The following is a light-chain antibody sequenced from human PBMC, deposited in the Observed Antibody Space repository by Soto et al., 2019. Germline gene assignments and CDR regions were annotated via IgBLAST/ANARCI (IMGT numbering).Light chain of an antibody. V-gene: IGLV2-23*02. CDR1: SSDVGTYNL. CDR3: CSYAGGTNWV. J-gene: IGLJ3*02. Sequence: QSVLTQPASVSGSPGQSITISCTGTSSDVGTYNLVSWYQQHPGQAPKLLIFEVSERPSGVSDRFSGSKSGYTASLTISGLQTEDEADYSCCSYAGGTNWVFGGGTKVTVL. CDR2: EVS.